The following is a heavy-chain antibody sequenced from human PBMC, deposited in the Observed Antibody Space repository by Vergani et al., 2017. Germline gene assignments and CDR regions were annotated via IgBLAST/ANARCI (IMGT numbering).Heavy chain of an antibody. D-gene: IGHD3-10*01. CDR3: ARSEGRPGLWELKNYYGSGRAMD. J-gene: IGHJ4*02. Sequence: QVQLVQSGAEVKKPGSSVKVSCKASGGTFSSYAISWERQAPGQGLEWMGGIIPIFGTANYAQKFQGRVTITADKSTSTAYMELSSLRSEDTAVYYCARSEGRPGLWELKNYYGSGRAMDWGQGTLVTVSS. V-gene: IGHV1-69*06. CDR2: IIPIFGTA. CDR1: GGTFSSYA.